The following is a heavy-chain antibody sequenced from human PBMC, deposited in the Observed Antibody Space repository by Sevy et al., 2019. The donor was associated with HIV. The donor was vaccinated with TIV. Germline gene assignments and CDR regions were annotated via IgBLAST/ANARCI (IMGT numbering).Heavy chain of an antibody. CDR3: ATDPRGYYDSSGYYLGYFDY. D-gene: IGHD3-22*01. CDR2: FDPEDGET. CDR1: GYTLTELS. J-gene: IGHJ4*02. V-gene: IGHV1-24*01. Sequence: ASVKVSCKVSGYTLTELSMQWVRQAPGKGLGWMGGFDPEDGETIYAQKFQGRVTMTEDTSTDTAYMELSSLRSEDTAVYYCATDPRGYYDSSGYYLGYFDYWGQGTLVTVSS.